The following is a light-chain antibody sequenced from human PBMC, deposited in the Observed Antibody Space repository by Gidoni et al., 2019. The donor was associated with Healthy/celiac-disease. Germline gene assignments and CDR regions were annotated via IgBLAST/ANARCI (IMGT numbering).Light chain of an antibody. V-gene: IGKV4-1*01. CDR1: QSVLYSSNNKNY. CDR3: QQYYCTPLT. Sequence: GERATINCKSSQSVLYSSNNKNYLAWYQQKPGQPPKLLIYWASTRESGVPDRFSGSGSGTDFTLTISSLQAEDVAVYYCQQYYCTPLTFGGGTKVEIK. CDR2: WAS. J-gene: IGKJ4*01.